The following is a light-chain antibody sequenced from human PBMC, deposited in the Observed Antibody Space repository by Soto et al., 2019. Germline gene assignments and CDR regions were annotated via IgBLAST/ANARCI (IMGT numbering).Light chain of an antibody. V-gene: IGLV2-14*01. CDR1: SSDVGGYNY. Sequence: QSALTQPASVSGSPGQSITISCTGTSSDVGGYNYVPWYQQHPGKAPKLMIYDVSNRPSGVSNRFSGSKSGNTASLTISWLQAEDEADYYCSSYTSSSTPYWVFGGGTKVTVL. CDR3: SSYTSSSTPYWV. J-gene: IGLJ3*02. CDR2: DVS.